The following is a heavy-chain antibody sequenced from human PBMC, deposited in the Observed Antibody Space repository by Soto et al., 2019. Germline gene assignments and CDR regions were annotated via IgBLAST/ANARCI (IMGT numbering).Heavy chain of an antibody. CDR1: GFSISSGNW. CDR3: ARLVYDTRLNYMYFDF. Sequence: XETLPLTCAVSGFSISSGNWWTWVRQTPQRGLEYIGEIFHDGTANYYPSFERRVAISVDTSKNQFSLKLTSVTAADTAIYFCARLVYDTRLNYMYFDFWGQGALVTVSS. D-gene: IGHD2-8*01. CDR2: IFHDGTA. V-gene: IGHV4-4*01. J-gene: IGHJ4*02.